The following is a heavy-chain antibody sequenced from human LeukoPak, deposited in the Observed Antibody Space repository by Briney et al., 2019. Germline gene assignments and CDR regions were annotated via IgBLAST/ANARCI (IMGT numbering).Heavy chain of an antibody. J-gene: IGHJ4*02. CDR1: GYTFTDYY. CDR2: INPNSGDS. V-gene: IGHV1-2*02. CDR3: ARGRDEIDY. D-gene: IGHD3-10*01. Sequence: ASVKVSCKASGYTFTDYYMHWVRQAPGPGLEWMGWINPNSGDSNIAQNFQIRVTMTRDKSISTIYMELRRLRFNDTAVYYCARGRDEIDYWGQGTLVTVSS.